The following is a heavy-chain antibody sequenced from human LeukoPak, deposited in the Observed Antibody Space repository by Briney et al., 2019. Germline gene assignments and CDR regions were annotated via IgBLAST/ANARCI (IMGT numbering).Heavy chain of an antibody. V-gene: IGHV2-5*02. Sequence: SGPRLVNAPQPLTLTCTFSGFSLSTSGVGVGWIRQPPGKALEWLALNYWDDDKRYSPSLKRRLTITKDTSKNQVVLTMTNMDPVDTATYYCAHLRVGFGRGNYFDYWGQGTLVTVSS. D-gene: IGHD3-16*01. J-gene: IGHJ4*02. CDR2: NYWDDDK. CDR1: GFSLSTSGVG. CDR3: AHLRVGFGRGNYFDY.